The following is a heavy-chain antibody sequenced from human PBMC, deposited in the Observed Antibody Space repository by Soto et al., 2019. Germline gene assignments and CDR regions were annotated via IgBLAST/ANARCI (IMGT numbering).Heavy chain of an antibody. D-gene: IGHD6-13*01. CDR1: GYSISSSNW. CDR3: ARMSYSSSWYYFDY. Sequence: SETLSLTCAVSGYSISSSNWWGWIRQPPGKGLEWIGYIYYSGSTYYNPSLKSRVTMSVDTSKNQFSLKLSSVTAVDTAVYYCARMSYSSSWYYFDYWGQGTLVTVS. CDR2: IYYSGST. J-gene: IGHJ4*02. V-gene: IGHV4-28*01.